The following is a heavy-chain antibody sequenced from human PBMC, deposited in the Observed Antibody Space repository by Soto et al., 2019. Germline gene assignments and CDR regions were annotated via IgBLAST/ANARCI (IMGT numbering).Heavy chain of an antibody. CDR1: RQAISRYY. CDR3: ARDLWGYCGTDCFPLDV. V-gene: IGHV4-59*01. Sequence: SDTLCLTCALSRQAISRYYWSCIRQAPGPGLEWIGCMYNTGSTVYNPSFKGRVTLSVDTSKNQFSLKLNSVTAADTAVYYCARDLWGYCGTDCFPLDVWGQGTTVTVS. D-gene: IGHD2-21*02. J-gene: IGHJ6*02. CDR2: MYNTGST.